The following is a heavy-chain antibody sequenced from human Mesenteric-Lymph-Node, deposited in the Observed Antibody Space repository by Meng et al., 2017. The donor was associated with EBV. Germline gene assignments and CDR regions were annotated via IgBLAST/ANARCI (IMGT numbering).Heavy chain of an antibody. V-gene: IGHV6-1*01. J-gene: IGHJ5*02. CDR1: GDSVSSNSAA. Sequence: QVQLQQSGPGLVKPSHXLSLTCAISGDSVSSNSAAWNWIRQSPSRGLEWLGRTYYRSKWYNDYAVSVKSRITINPDTSKNQFSLQLNSVTPEDTAVYYCARGIVATTRNWFDPWGQGTLVTVSS. D-gene: IGHD5-12*01. CDR2: TYYRSKWYN. CDR3: ARGIVATTRNWFDP.